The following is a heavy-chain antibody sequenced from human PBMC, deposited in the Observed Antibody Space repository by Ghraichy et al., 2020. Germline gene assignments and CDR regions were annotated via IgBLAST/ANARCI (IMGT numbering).Heavy chain of an antibody. J-gene: IGHJ5*02. D-gene: IGHD2-8*01. CDR2: INPTGDIK. Sequence: ASVKVSCKASGYTFTSNFMHWVRQAPGQGPEWMGVINPTGDIKWYAQKFQGRLTVTRDTSANTDYMELTSLTSEDTAIYYCARDHSMADLAWWFDPWGQGTLVIVSS. CDR3: ARDHSMADLAWWFDP. V-gene: IGHV1-46*01. CDR1: GYTFTSNF.